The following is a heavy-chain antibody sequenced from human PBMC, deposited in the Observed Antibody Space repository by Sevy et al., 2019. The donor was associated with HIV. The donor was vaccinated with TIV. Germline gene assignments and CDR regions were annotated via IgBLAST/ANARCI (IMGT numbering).Heavy chain of an antibody. V-gene: IGHV3-7*01. D-gene: IGHD5-12*01. J-gene: IGHJ6*02. CDR1: GFTFSSYW. CDR2: IKQDGSEK. Sequence: GGSLRLSCVASGFTFSSYWMSWVRQAPGKGLEWVANIKQDGSEKYYVDFVKGRFTISRDNAKNSLYLQMNSLRDEDTAVYYCARRNSGHDNYYYYYGMDVWGQGTTVTVSS. CDR3: ARRNSGHDNYYYYYGMDV.